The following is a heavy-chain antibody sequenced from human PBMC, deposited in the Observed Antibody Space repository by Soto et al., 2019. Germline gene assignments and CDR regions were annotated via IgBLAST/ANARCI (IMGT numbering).Heavy chain of an antibody. V-gene: IGHV3-48*03. Sequence: PGGSLRLSCEVSGFTFSSYEMYWVRQAPGKGLEWVAYISSSGETVYYAGSVQGRFTISRDNAKNSLYLQMSSLGAEDTAVCYCAREGFYAMDVWGQGTTVTV. CDR3: AREGFYAMDV. J-gene: IGHJ6*02. D-gene: IGHD2-2*01. CDR1: GFTFSSYE. CDR2: ISSSGETV.